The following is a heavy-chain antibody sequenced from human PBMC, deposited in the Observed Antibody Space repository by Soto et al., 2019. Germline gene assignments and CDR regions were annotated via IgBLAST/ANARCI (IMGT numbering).Heavy chain of an antibody. D-gene: IGHD3-3*01. CDR3: AGVTYYDFWSGYFPPYYYGMDV. Sequence: GGSLRLSCAASGFTFSSYAMSWVRQAPGKGLEWVSAISGSGGSTYYADSVKGRFTISRDNSKNTLYLQMNSLRAEDTAVYYCAGVTYYDFWSGYFPPYYYGMDVRGQGTTVTVSS. CDR2: ISGSGGST. CDR1: GFTFSSYA. V-gene: IGHV3-23*01. J-gene: IGHJ6*02.